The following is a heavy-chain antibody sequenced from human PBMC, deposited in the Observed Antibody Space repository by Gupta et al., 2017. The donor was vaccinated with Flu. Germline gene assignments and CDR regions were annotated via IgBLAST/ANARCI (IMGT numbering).Heavy chain of an antibody. V-gene: IGHV5-10-1*01. CDR1: GYSFTSYW. Sequence: EVQLVQSGAEVKKPGASLRISCKGSGYSFTSYWLSWLRQMPGKGLEWMGRIDPSDSYTNYSPSFQGHVTISADKSISTAYLQWSSLKASDTAMYYCATSGGYCTNGVCSGVGHYYYYGMDVWGQGTTVTVSS. CDR2: IDPSDSYT. CDR3: ATSGGYCTNGVCSGVGHYYYYGMDV. J-gene: IGHJ6*02. D-gene: IGHD2-8*01.